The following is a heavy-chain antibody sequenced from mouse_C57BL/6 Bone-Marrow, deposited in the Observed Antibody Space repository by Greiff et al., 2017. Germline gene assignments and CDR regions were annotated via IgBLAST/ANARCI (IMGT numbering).Heavy chain of an antibody. D-gene: IGHD2-5*01. J-gene: IGHJ1*03. Sequence: EVHLVESGGGLVKPRGSLKLSCAASGFTFSDYGMHWVRQAPEKGLEWVAYISSGSSTIYYADTVKGRFTISRDNAKNTLFLQMTSLRSEDTAMYYCARDSNYVDWYFDVWGTGTTVTVSS. CDR1: GFTFSDYG. V-gene: IGHV5-17*01. CDR2: ISSGSSTI. CDR3: ARDSNYVDWYFDV.